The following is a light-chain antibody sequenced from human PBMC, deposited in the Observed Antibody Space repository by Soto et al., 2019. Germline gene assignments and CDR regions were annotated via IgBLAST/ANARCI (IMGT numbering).Light chain of an antibody. J-gene: IGKJ4*01. V-gene: IGKV3-15*01. CDR2: GAS. CDR3: QQYNDWPPELT. CDR1: QSVSSN. Sequence: EIMMTQSPATLSVSPGERATLSCWASQSVSSNLAWYQQRPGQAPRLLIYGASTRAASIPARFSGSGSGTDFTLTISGLQSEDSAVYYCQQYNDWPPELTFGGGTEVEIK.